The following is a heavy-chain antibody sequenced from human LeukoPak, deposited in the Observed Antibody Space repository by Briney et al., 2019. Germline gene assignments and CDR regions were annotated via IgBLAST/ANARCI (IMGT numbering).Heavy chain of an antibody. D-gene: IGHD3-22*01. CDR3: ARADYYDSSGYYFPHY. CDR2: IYYSGSA. Sequence: SETLSLTCTVSGGSISSGDYYWSWIRQPPGKGLEWIGYIYYSGSAYYNPSLKSRVTISVDTSKNQFSLKLSSVTAADTAVYYCARADYYDSSGYYFPHYWGQGTLVTVSS. J-gene: IGHJ4*02. V-gene: IGHV4-30-4*01. CDR1: GGSISSGDYY.